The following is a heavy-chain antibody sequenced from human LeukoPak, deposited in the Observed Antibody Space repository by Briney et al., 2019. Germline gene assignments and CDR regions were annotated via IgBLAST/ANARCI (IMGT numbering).Heavy chain of an antibody. J-gene: IGHJ4*02. CDR2: INSDGSST. CDR3: VRDNYGVDY. V-gene: IGHV3-74*03. D-gene: IGHD3-16*01. Sequence: GRSLRLSCAASGFTFSTYWMQWVRQAPGKGLVWVSHINSDGSSTTYTDSVKGRFTTSRDNAKNTLYLQMNSLRAEDTAVYYCVRDNYGVDYWGQGTLVTVSS. CDR1: GFTFSTYW.